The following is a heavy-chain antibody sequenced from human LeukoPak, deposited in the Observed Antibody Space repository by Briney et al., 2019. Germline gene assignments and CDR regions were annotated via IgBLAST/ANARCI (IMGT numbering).Heavy chain of an antibody. CDR3: ARDVRRCFDY. CDR1: GFTFSSYA. V-gene: IGHV3-30-3*01. CDR2: ISYDGSNK. J-gene: IGHJ4*02. Sequence: GRSLRLSCAASGFTFSSYAMHWVRQAPGKGLEWVAVISYDGSNKYYADSVKGRFTISRDNSKNTLYLQMNSLRAEDTAVYYCARDVRRCFDYWDQGTLVTVSS.